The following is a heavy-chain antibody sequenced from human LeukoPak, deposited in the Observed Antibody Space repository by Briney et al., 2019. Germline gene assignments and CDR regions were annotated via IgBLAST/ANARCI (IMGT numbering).Heavy chain of an antibody. V-gene: IGHV1-2*02. CDR3: ARDRSYWDYYYYYMDV. J-gene: IGHJ6*03. D-gene: IGHD1-26*01. CDR2: INPNSGGT. CDR1: GYTFTGYY. Sequence: ASVTVSCKASGYTFTGYYMHWVRQAPGQELEWMGWINPNSGGTNYAQKFQGRVTMTRHTSISTAYMELSRLRSDDTAVYYCARDRSYWDYYYYYMDVWGKGTTVTVSS.